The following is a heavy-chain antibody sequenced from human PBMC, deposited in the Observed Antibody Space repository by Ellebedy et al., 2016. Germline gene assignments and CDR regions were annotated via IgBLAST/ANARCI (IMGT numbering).Heavy chain of an antibody. CDR2: ISWDGVST. Sequence: GESLKISXAASGFIFDHYTMHWVRQAPGKGLEWVSLISWDGVSTYYADSVKGRFTISKDSRKNSLYLQMNSLRAEDTALYYCAKDRYDFWSGYYLTDYWGQGTLVTVSS. CDR1: GFIFDHYT. V-gene: IGHV3-43*01. CDR3: AKDRYDFWSGYYLTDY. D-gene: IGHD3-3*01. J-gene: IGHJ4*02.